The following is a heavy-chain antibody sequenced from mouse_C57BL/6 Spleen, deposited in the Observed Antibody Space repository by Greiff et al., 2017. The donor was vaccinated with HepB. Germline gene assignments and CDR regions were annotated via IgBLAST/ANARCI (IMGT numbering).Heavy chain of an antibody. V-gene: IGHV1-61*01. Sequence: QVQLQQPGAELVRPGSSVKLSCKASGYTFTSYWMDWVKQRPGQGLEWIGNIYPSDSETHYNQKFKDKATLTVDKSSSTAYMQLSSLTSEDSAVYYCAREGVYYGNPFAYWGQGTLVTVSA. CDR2: IYPSDSET. CDR3: AREGVYYGNPFAY. D-gene: IGHD2-1*01. J-gene: IGHJ3*01. CDR1: GYTFTSYW.